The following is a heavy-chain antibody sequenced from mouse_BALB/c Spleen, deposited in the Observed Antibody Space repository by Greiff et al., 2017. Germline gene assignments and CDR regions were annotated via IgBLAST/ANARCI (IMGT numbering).Heavy chain of an antibody. CDR2: ISYDGSN. J-gene: IGHJ3*01. D-gene: IGHD2-4*01. Sequence: ESGPGLVKPSQSLSLTCSVTGYSITSGYYWNWIRQFPGNKLEWMGYISYDGSNNYNPSLKNRISITRDTSKNQFFLKLNSVTTEDTATYYCAREGDYDVFAYWGQGTLVTVSA. CDR3: AREGDYDVFAY. V-gene: IGHV3-6*02. CDR1: GYSITSGYY.